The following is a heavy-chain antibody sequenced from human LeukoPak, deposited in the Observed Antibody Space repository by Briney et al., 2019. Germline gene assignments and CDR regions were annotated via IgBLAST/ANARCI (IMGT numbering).Heavy chain of an antibody. J-gene: IGHJ5*02. D-gene: IGHD3-10*01. CDR3: AREDGDYYGSGSYVQWFDP. Sequence: PGRSLRLSCAASGFTFSSCGMHWVRQAPGKGLEWVAVIWYDGSNKYYADSVKGRFTISRDNSKNTLYPQMNSLRAEDTAVYYCAREDGDYYGSGSYVQWFDPWGQGTLVTVSS. V-gene: IGHV3-33*01. CDR1: GFTFSSCG. CDR2: IWYDGSNK.